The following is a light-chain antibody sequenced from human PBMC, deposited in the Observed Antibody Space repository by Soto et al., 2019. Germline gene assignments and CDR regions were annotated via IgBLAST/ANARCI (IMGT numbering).Light chain of an antibody. CDR3: QQYNSYTRT. J-gene: IGKJ1*01. CDR2: DAS. CDR1: QSISSW. Sequence: DIQMTQSPSTLSASVGDRVTITCRASQSISSWLAWYQQKPGKAPKLLIYDASSLESGVPSRFRGSGSGTEFTPTISSLPPDDFAPYYCQQYNSYTRTFGQGTKVDIK. V-gene: IGKV1-5*01.